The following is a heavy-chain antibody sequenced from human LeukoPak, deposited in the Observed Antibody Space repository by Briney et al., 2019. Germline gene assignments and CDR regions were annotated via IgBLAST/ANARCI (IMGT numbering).Heavy chain of an antibody. CDR2: ISSSSSYI. V-gene: IGHV3-21*01. J-gene: IGHJ4*02. D-gene: IGHD3-3*01. Sequence: GSLRLSCAASGFTFSSYSMNWVRQAPGKGLEWVSSISSSSSYIYYADSVKGRFTISSDNAKNSLYLQMNSLRAEDTAVYYCARGGDFWSGYKQTYDYWGQGTLVTVSS. CDR1: GFTFSSYS. CDR3: ARGGDFWSGYKQTYDY.